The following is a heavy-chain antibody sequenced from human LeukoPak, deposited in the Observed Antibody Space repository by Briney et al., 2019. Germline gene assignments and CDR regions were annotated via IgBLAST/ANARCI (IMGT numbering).Heavy chain of an antibody. CDR3: ARDPSWTAGYFDY. CDR2: IYDSGST. D-gene: IGHD2-2*01. J-gene: IGHJ4*02. CDR1: GASISNYY. Sequence: SETLSLTCTVSGASISNYYWSWIRQPPGKGLEWIGYIYDSGSTNYNPSLKSRVTISVDTSKNQSSLKLSSVTAADTAVYYCARDPSWTAGYFDYWGQGTLVTVSS. V-gene: IGHV4-59*01.